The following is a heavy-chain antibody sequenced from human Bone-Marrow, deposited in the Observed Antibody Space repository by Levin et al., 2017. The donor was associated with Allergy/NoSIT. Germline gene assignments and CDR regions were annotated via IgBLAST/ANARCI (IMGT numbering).Heavy chain of an antibody. D-gene: IGHD3/OR15-3a*01. V-gene: IGHV3-13*01. CDR3: ARGTGYYTAYNWFDP. J-gene: IGHJ5*02. Sequence: PGGSLRLSCAASGFTFSSYDMHWVRQATGKGLEWVSAIGTAGDTYYPGSVKGRFTISRENAKNSLYLQMNSLRAGDTAVYYCARGTGYYTAYNWFDPWGQGTLVTVSS. CDR1: GFTFSSYD. CDR2: IGTAGDT.